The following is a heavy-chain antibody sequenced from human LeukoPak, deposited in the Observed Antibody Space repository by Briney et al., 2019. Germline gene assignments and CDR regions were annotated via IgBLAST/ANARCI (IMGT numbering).Heavy chain of an antibody. CDR3: ARAHHTDIVATTYFDY. CDR2: IYYSGST. CDR1: GGSISSGGYY. Sequence: SETLSLTCTVSGGSISSGGYYWSWIRQHPGKGLEWIGYIYYSGSTYYNPSLKSRVTISVDTSKNQFSLKLSSVTAADTAVYYCARAHHTDIVATTYFDYWGQGSLVTVSS. V-gene: IGHV4-31*03. J-gene: IGHJ4*02. D-gene: IGHD5-12*01.